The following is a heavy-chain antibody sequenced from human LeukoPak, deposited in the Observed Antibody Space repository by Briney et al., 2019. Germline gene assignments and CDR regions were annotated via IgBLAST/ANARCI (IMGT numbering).Heavy chain of an antibody. CDR3: ARRYCGGDCHSPYFGY. CDR1: GFTFSNYW. D-gene: IGHD2-21*02. J-gene: IGHJ4*02. V-gene: IGHV3-7*01. Sequence: GGSLRLSCAASGFTFSNYWMSWVRQAPGKGLEWVANIVQDGSEKYYVDSVKGRFTISRDNAKNSLYLQMNSLRAEDTAVYYCARRYCGGDCHSPYFGYWGQGTLVTVSS. CDR2: IVQDGSEK.